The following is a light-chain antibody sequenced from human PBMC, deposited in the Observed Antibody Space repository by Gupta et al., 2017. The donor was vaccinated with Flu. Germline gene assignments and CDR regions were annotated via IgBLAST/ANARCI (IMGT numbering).Light chain of an antibody. Sequence: DIFFVLSPPPPALALGGRATINCKSSRSVLYTSNNKNYLAWLQQKPGQPPKVLIYWASTRESGVPDRFSGSGSGTDFTLTISGLQAEDVAVYYCQQYFTSPWTFGQGTKVEIK. J-gene: IGKJ1*01. CDR3: QQYFTSPWT. CDR1: RSVLYTSNNKNY. CDR2: WAS. V-gene: IGKV4-1*01.